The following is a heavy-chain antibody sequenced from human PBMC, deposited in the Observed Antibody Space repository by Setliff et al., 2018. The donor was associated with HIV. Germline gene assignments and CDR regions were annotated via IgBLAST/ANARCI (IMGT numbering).Heavy chain of an antibody. CDR3: ARDGGDGSGYYYADY. J-gene: IGHJ4*02. D-gene: IGHD3-22*01. CDR1: GYTFTGNQ. CDR2: INPSGGSA. V-gene: IGHV1-46*01. Sequence: ASVKVSCKASGYTFTGNQIHWVRQAPGQGLEWMGIINPSGGSAAYAEKFRGRVTMTSDTSTNTVYMELRSLRSEETAVFYCARDGGDGSGYYYADYWGQGTLVTVSS.